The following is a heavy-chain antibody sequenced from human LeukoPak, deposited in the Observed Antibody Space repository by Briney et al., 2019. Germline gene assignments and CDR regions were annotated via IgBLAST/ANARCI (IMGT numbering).Heavy chain of an antibody. Sequence: SGGSLRLSCAASGFTFSSYWMSWVRQAPGKGLEWVANIKQDGSEKYYVDSVKGRFTISRDNAKNSLYLQMNSLRAEDTAVYYCARANTMIVVVIEDWFDPWGQGTLVTVSS. CDR3: ARANTMIVVVIEDWFDP. D-gene: IGHD3-22*01. V-gene: IGHV3-7*01. CDR2: IKQDGSEK. J-gene: IGHJ5*02. CDR1: GFTFSSYW.